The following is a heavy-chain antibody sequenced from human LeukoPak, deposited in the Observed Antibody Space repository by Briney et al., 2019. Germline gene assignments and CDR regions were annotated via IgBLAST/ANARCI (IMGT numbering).Heavy chain of an antibody. V-gene: IGHV3-21*01. Sequence: GGSLRLSCAASGFTFSSYAMHWVRQAPGKGLEWVSSISSSSSYIYYADSVRGRFTISRDNAKNSLYLQMNSLRAEDTAVYYCARNYGDYRAVLDYWGQGTLVTVSS. D-gene: IGHD4-17*01. J-gene: IGHJ4*02. CDR3: ARNYGDYRAVLDY. CDR1: GFTFSSYA. CDR2: ISSSSSYI.